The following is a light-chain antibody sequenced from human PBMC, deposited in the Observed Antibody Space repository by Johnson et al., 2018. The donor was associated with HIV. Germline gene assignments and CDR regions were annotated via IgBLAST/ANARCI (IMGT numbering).Light chain of an antibody. CDR2: DNN. Sequence: QAVLTQPPSVSAAPGQKVTISCSGSSSNIGNNYVSWYQQLPGTATKLLIYDNNKRPSGIPDRFSGSKSGTSATLGITGLQTGDEADYYCGTWDSSLSDYVFGTGTKVTVL. J-gene: IGLJ1*01. V-gene: IGLV1-51*01. CDR1: SSNIGNNY. CDR3: GTWDSSLSDYV.